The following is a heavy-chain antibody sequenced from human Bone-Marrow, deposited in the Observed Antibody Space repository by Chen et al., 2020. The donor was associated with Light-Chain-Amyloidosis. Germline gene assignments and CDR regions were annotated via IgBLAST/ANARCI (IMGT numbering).Heavy chain of an antibody. Sequence: QVQLVESGGGVVQPGRSLRLSCAASGFSFNNYGVHWVRQAPGKGPEWVAVAWHGGSHTYSADSVKGRFTISGDNSKNTLYLQMNSLRVEDTAVYYCAREGYSSPSFDYFYGMDVWGQGTTVSVSS. CDR3: AREGYSSPSFDYFYGMDV. J-gene: IGHJ6*02. CDR1: GFSFNNYG. CDR2: AWHGGSHT. D-gene: IGHD5-18*01. V-gene: IGHV3-33*01.